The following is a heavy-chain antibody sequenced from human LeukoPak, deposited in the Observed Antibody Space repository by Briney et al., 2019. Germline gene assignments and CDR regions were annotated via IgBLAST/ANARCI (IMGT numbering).Heavy chain of an antibody. CDR1: GFTFSDYY. J-gene: IGHJ4*02. CDR3: AKDPSYHPRNYFDY. D-gene: IGHD1-26*01. Sequence: GGSLRLSCAASGFTFSDYYMSWIRQAPGKGLEWVSYISSSGSTIYYADSVKGRFTISRDNAKNSLYLQMNSLRAEDTAVYYCAKDPSYHPRNYFDYWGQGTLVTVSS. CDR2: ISSSGSTI. V-gene: IGHV3-11*01.